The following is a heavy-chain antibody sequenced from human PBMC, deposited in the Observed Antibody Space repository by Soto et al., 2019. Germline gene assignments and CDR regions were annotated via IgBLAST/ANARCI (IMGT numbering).Heavy chain of an antibody. Sequence: QVQLVESGGGVVQPGRSLRLSCAASGFTFSSDGMHWVRQAPGKGLERVAVISYDGSNKYYADSVKGRFTISRDNSKNTLYLQMHSLRAEDTAVYYCAKDLLVVGATPAYYWGQGTLGTVS. J-gene: IGHJ4*02. CDR2: ISYDGSNK. D-gene: IGHD1-26*01. CDR1: GFTFSSDG. CDR3: AKDLLVVGATPAYY. V-gene: IGHV3-30*18.